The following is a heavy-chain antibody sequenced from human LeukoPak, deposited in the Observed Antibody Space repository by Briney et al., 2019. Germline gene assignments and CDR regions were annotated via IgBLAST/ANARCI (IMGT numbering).Heavy chain of an antibody. CDR3: AREGSSGQDWYAFDV. V-gene: IGHV1-2*02. J-gene: IGHJ3*01. D-gene: IGHD5-12*01. CDR2: MYFNSGAT. Sequence: ASVKVSCKASGFTFTGYYVQWLRQAPGQGLEWVGWMYFNSGATRYAPKFQGRVTMTRDTSINTAYMELNSLRADDTAMYYCAREGSSGQDWYAFDVWGQETMVTVSS. CDR1: GFTFTGYY.